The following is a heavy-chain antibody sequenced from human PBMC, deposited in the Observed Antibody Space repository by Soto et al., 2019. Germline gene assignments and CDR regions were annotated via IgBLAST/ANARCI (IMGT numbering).Heavy chain of an antibody. J-gene: IGHJ4*02. CDR2: ISYSGST. D-gene: IGHD3-10*01. Sequence: PSETLSLTCTVSGASISSYYWSWIRQPPGKGLEWIGYISYSGSTNYNPSLKSRVTMSVDTSKNQFSLKLTSVTAADTAVYYCARFLGEPLWGQGTLVTVSS. V-gene: IGHV4-59*01. CDR1: GASISSYY. CDR3: ARFLGEPL.